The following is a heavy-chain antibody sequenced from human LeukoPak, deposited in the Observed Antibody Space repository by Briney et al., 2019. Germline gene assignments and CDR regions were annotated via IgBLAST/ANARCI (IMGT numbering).Heavy chain of an antibody. CDR2: IYYSGST. Sequence: SETLSLTCTVSGGSISSYYWSWIRQPPGKGLEWIGYIYYSGSTNYKPSVKSRVTISVDTSKNQFSLKLSSVTAADTAVYYCARGGYYGSGSLDYWGQGTLVTVSS. CDR1: GGSISSYY. D-gene: IGHD3-10*01. J-gene: IGHJ4*02. V-gene: IGHV4-59*01. CDR3: ARGGYYGSGSLDY.